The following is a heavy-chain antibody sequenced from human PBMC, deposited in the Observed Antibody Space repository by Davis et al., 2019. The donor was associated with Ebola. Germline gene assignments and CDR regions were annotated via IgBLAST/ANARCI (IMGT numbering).Heavy chain of an antibody. CDR2: IYSGGST. CDR3: AKHVDTAMWSWFDP. D-gene: IGHD5-18*01. CDR1: GFTFTRYW. Sequence: GESLKISCAASGFTFTRYWMSWVRQAPGKGLEWVSVIYSGGSTYYADSVKGRFTISRHNSKNTLYLQMNSLRAEDTAVYYCAKHVDTAMWSWFDPWGQGTLVTVSS. J-gene: IGHJ5*02. V-gene: IGHV3-53*04.